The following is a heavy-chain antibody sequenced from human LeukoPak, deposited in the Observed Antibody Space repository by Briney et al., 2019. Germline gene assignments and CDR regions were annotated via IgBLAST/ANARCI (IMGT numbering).Heavy chain of an antibody. V-gene: IGHV3-23*01. CDR1: GFTYANYA. Sequence: PGGSLRLSCVASGFTYANYAMNWVRQAPGKRLEWVANITGTGGRGGIYYADSVKGRFTISRDNSKNTLFLQMSSVRAEDTAVYHCAKGDRGHCTGVKCYPFDYWGQGTVVTVSS. J-gene: IGHJ4*02. CDR2: ITGTGGRGGI. D-gene: IGHD2-8*02. CDR3: AKGDRGHCTGVKCYPFDY.